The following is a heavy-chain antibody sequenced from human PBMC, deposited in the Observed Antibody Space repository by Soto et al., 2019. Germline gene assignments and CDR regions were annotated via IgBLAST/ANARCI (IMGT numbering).Heavy chain of an antibody. Sequence: GGSLRLSCAASGFTFSSYAMHWVRQAPGKGLEWVAVISYDGSNKYYADSVKGRFTISRDNSKNTLYLQMNSLRAEDTAVYYCARIEPEIAAFQHWGQRTPVTVSS. CDR2: ISYDGSNK. CDR3: ARIEPEIAAFQH. J-gene: IGHJ1*01. D-gene: IGHD6-6*01. CDR1: GFTFSSYA. V-gene: IGHV3-30-3*01.